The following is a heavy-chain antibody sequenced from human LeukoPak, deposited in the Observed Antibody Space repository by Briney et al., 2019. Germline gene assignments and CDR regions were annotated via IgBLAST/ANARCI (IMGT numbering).Heavy chain of an antibody. CDR3: ARESRYRDYFDY. Sequence: AGSLRLSCAASGFTFSTYAISWVRQAQGKGLEWVSGVSPSGNTTYYPDSVKGRFAISRDNAKNTVYLQMNSVRADDTAVYYCARESRYRDYFDYWGQGTMVTVSS. CDR1: GFTFSTYA. CDR2: VSPSGNTT. J-gene: IGHJ4*02. V-gene: IGHV3-23*01. D-gene: IGHD1-14*01.